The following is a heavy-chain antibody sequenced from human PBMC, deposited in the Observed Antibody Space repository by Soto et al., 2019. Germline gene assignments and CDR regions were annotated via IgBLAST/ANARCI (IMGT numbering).Heavy chain of an antibody. V-gene: IGHV5-51*01. CDR1: GYSFTSYW. CDR2: IYPGDSDT. CDR3: ARQAPRYCSGGSCFYYYYYMDV. Sequence: GESLKISCKGSGYSFTSYWMGWVRQMPGKGLEWMGIIYPGDSDTRYSPSFQGQVTISADKSISTAYLQWSSLKASDTAMYYCARQAPRYCSGGSCFYYYYYMDVWGKGTTVTVSS. D-gene: IGHD2-15*01. J-gene: IGHJ6*03.